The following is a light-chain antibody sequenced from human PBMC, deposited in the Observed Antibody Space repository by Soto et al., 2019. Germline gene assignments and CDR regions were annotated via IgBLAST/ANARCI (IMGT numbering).Light chain of an antibody. CDR3: SSQAVSSTLV. J-gene: IGLJ2*01. CDR1: SSDIGGYNY. V-gene: IGLV2-14*01. CDR2: DVS. Sequence: QSALTQSASVSGSPGQSITISCTGTSSDIGGYNYVSWYQQHPGKAPKLMIYDVSNRPSGVSNRFSGSKSGNTASLTISGLQAEDEADYYCSSQAVSSTLVFGGGTKLTVL.